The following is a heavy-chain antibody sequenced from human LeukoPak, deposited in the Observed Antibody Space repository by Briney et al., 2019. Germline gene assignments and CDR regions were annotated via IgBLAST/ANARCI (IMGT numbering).Heavy chain of an antibody. D-gene: IGHD2-15*01. J-gene: IGHJ6*02. CDR1: GFTFSSYA. CDR3: ARVSGPHYYYGMDV. CDR2: IYSGGST. Sequence: GGSLRLSCAASGFTFSSYAMSWVRQAPGKGLEWVSVIYSGGSTYYADSVKGRFTISRHNSKNTLYLQMNSLRAEDTAVYYCARVSGPHYYYGMDVWGQGTTVTVSS. V-gene: IGHV3-53*04.